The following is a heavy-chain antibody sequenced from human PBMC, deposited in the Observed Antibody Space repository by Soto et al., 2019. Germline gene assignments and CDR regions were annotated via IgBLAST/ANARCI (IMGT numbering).Heavy chain of an antibody. CDR2: IDPSDSYT. J-gene: IGHJ4*02. CDR1: GYSFTSYW. V-gene: IGHV5-10-1*01. D-gene: IGHD3-10*01. Sequence: GESLKISCKGSGYSFTSYWISWVRQMPGKGLEWMGRIDPSDSYTNYSPYFQGHVTISADKSISTAYLQWSSLKASDTAMYYFARSPKTYYYGSGSSFDYWGQGTLVTVSS. CDR3: ARSPKTYYYGSGSSFDY.